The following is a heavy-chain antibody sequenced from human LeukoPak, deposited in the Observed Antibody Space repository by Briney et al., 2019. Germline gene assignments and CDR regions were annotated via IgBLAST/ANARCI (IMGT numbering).Heavy chain of an antibody. CDR3: AKVGSIAADFDY. D-gene: IGHD6-6*01. J-gene: IGHJ4*02. V-gene: IGHV3-23*01. Sequence: GASLRLSCAASGFTFSSYAMSWVRQAPGKGLEWVSAISGSGGSTYYADSVKGRFTISRDNSKNTLYLQMNSLRAEDTAVCYCAKVGSIAADFDYWGQGTLVTVSS. CDR2: ISGSGGST. CDR1: GFTFSSYA.